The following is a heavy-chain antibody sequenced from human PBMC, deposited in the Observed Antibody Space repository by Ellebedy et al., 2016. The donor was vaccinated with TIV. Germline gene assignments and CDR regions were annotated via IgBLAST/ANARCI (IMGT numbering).Heavy chain of an antibody. V-gene: IGHV1-69*04. J-gene: IGHJ5*02. D-gene: IGHD4-17*01. CDR3: ARDLGGSYGDYANWFDP. CDR2: IIPILGIA. Sequence: AASVKVSCKASGGTFSSYAISWVRQAPGQGLEWMGRIIPILGIANYAQKFQGRVTITADKSTSTAYMELSSLRSEDTAVYYCARDLGGSYGDYANWFDPWGQGTLVTVSS. CDR1: GGTFSSYA.